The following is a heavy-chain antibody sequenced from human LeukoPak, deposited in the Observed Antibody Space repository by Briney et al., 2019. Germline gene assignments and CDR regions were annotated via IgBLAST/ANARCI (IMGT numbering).Heavy chain of an antibody. J-gene: IGHJ4*02. D-gene: IGHD4-17*01. CDR3: ARGGDYPLDY. CDR2: SNSDGSST. Sequence: PGGSLRLSCAASGFTFSSYWMHWVRQAPGKGLVWVSRSNSDGSSTNYADSVKGRFTIPRDNAKNTLYLQMNSLRAEDTAVYYCARGGDYPLDYWGQGTLVTVSS. V-gene: IGHV3-74*01. CDR1: GFTFSSYW.